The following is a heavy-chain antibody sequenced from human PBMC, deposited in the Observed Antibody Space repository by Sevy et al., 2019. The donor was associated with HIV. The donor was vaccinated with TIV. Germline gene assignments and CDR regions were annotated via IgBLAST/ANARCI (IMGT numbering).Heavy chain of an antibody. CDR2: ISFDGTDK. Sequence: GGSLRLSCAASGFTFSSYPMHWVRQAPGKGLEWVSFISFDGTDKYYADSVKGRFTITRDNSKNTLFLQMNSLRAEDTYFYYWVRETTMLPRGAFDFWGQGTMVTVSS. D-gene: IGHD3-10*01. CDR1: GFTFSSYP. J-gene: IGHJ3*01. V-gene: IGHV3-30-3*01. CDR3: VRETTMLPRGAFDF.